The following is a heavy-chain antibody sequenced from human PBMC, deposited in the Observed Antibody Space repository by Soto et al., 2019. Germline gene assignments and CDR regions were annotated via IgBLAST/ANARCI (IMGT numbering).Heavy chain of an antibody. J-gene: IGHJ4*02. V-gene: IGHV2-5*02. CDR1: GFSLTTSGVG. D-gene: IGHD3-3*01. CDR2: IYWDDDK. Sequence: QITLNESGPTLVKPTQTLTLTCTFSGFSLTTSGVGVGWIRQSPGKAPEWLALIYWDDDKRYSPSLKSRLTITKDTSQNQVVLTMANLDTADTATYYCAHRVLRTVFGLVTTTAIYFDFWGQGTPVAVSS. CDR3: AHRVLRTVFGLVTTTAIYFDF.